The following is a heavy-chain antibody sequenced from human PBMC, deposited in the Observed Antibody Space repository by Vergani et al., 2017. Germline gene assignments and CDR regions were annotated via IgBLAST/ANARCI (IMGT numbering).Heavy chain of an antibody. CDR1: GYTFTSYY. D-gene: IGHD5-18*01. CDR3: ARDPIVADGYSYPYYYYGMDV. J-gene: IGHJ6*02. Sequence: QVQLVQSGAEVKKPGASVKVSCKASGYTFTSYYMHWVRQAPGQGLEWMGIINPSGGSTSYAQKFQGRVTMTRDTSTSTVYMELSSLRSEDTAVYYCARDPIVADGYSYPYYYYGMDVWGQGTTVTVSS. V-gene: IGHV1-46*01. CDR2: INPSGGST.